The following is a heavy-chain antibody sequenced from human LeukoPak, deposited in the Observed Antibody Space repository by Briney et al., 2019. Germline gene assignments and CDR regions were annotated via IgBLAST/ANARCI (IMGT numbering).Heavy chain of an antibody. V-gene: IGHV3-30-3*01. J-gene: IGHJ5*02. D-gene: IGHD5-18*01. CDR1: GFTFSSYA. Sequence: GRSLRLSCAASGFTFSSYAMHWIRQAPGKGLEWVAVISYDGSNKYYADSVKGRFTISRDNSKNTLYLQMNSLRAEDTAVYYCARARGAMVIDWFDPWGQGTLVTVSS. CDR3: ARARGAMVIDWFDP. CDR2: ISYDGSNK.